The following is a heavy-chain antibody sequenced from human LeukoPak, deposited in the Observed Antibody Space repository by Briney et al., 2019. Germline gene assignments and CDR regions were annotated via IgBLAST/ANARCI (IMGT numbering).Heavy chain of an antibody. CDR1: GYTFTSYY. J-gene: IGHJ4*02. CDR3: ARNRLLWFGESNFDY. V-gene: IGHV1-46*01. Sequence: ASVKVSCEASGYTFTSYYMHWVRQAPGQGLEWMGIINPSGGSTSYAQKFQGRVTMTRDTSTSTVYMELSSLRSEDTAVYYCARNRLLWFGESNFDYWGQGTLVTVSS. CDR2: INPSGGST. D-gene: IGHD3-10*01.